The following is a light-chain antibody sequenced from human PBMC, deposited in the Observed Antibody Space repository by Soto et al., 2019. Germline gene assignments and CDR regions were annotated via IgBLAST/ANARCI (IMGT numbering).Light chain of an antibody. V-gene: IGKV1-5*01. CDR1: QSIRGW. J-gene: IGKJ4*01. CDR3: EQPISYAPT. CDR2: AAS. Sequence: TECRSRWSANDENKETITCRASQSIRGWLAWYRQNTGNAPKLLIYAASNWECGVPSRFSGRGSWTVFTLTISSLQLRALPSCYSEQPISYAPTFGGGTRVDIK.